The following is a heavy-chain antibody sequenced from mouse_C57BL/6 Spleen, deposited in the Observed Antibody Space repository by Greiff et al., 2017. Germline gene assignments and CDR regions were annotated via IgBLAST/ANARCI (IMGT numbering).Heavy chain of an antibody. D-gene: IGHD3-3*01. CDR1: GYTFTSYD. Sequence: VKLVESGPELVKPGASVKLSCKASGYTFTSYDINWVKQRPGQGLEWIGWIYPRDGSTKYNEKFKGKATLTVDTSSSTAYMELHSLTSEDSAVYFCARSAGTHYFDYWGQGTTLTVSS. CDR2: IYPRDGST. J-gene: IGHJ2*01. CDR3: ARSAGTHYFDY. V-gene: IGHV1-85*01.